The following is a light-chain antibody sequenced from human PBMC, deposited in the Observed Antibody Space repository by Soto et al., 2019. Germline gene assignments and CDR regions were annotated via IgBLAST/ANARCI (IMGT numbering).Light chain of an antibody. Sequence: EIAMTQSPATLSVSPGQRATLSCRASQNVNSNLAWYQQKPGHAPSLLMYNVSTRATGFPARFSGSGSGTEFTLTISSLQSEDSAIYYWQQYNTLTTFGQGTKLEIK. CDR3: QQYNTLTT. J-gene: IGKJ2*01. V-gene: IGKV3-15*01. CDR1: QNVNSN. CDR2: NVS.